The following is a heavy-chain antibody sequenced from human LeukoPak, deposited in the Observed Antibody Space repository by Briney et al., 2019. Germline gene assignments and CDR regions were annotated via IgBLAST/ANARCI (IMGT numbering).Heavy chain of an antibody. V-gene: IGHV1-2*02. CDR3: ARVPRYSGYDWPHTFDY. D-gene: IGHD5-12*01. J-gene: IGHJ4*02. CDR2: NNPNSGGT. CDR1: GHTFTDYY. Sequence: ASVKVSCKASGHTFTDYYMHWVRQAPGQGLEWIGWNNPNSGGTNYAQKFQGRVTMTRDTSIITAYMELSRVRSDGTAVYYCARVPRYSGYDWPHTFDYWGQGTLVTVSS.